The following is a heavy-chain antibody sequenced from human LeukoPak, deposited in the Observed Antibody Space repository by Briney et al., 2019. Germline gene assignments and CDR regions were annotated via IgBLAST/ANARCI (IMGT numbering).Heavy chain of an antibody. V-gene: IGHV4-38-2*01. Sequence: SETLSLTCAVSGYSISSGYYWGWIQQPPGKGLEWIGSIYHSGSTYYNPSLKSRVTISVDTSKNQFSLKLSSVTAADTAVYYCARMDDAFDIWGQGTMVTVSS. CDR1: GYSISSGYY. CDR2: IYHSGST. D-gene: IGHD5-24*01. CDR3: ARMDDAFDI. J-gene: IGHJ3*02.